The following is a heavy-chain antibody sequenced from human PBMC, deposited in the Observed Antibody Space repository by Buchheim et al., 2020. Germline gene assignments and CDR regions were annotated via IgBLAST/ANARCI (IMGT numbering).Heavy chain of an antibody. CDR1: GFTFSSYA. J-gene: IGHJ4*02. CDR3: AKRSSGWYAVYIDY. D-gene: IGHD6-19*01. V-gene: IGHV3-23*01. CDR2: ISGSGGST. Sequence: EVQLLESGGGLVQPGGSLRLSCAASGFTFSSYAMSWVRQAPGKGLEWVSSISGSGGSTSYTDSVKGRFTIARDNPRDTLYLQMNSLRAEDTAVYYCAKRSSGWYAVYIDYWGQGTL.